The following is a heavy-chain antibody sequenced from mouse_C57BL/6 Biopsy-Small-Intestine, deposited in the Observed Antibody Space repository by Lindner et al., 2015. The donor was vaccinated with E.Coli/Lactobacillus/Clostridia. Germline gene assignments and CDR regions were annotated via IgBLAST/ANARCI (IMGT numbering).Heavy chain of an antibody. Sequence: VQLQESGAELDEGLGPSAKLSCKATGYTFTGYWIEWVKQRPGHGLEWIGEILPGSGSTNYNEKFKGKATFTADTSSNTAYMQLSSLTTEDSAIYYCARGFDGYYYAMDYWGQGTSVTVSS. J-gene: IGHJ4*01. CDR1: GYTFTGYW. D-gene: IGHD2-3*01. V-gene: IGHV1-9*01. CDR3: ARGFDGYYYAMDY. CDR2: ILPGSGST.